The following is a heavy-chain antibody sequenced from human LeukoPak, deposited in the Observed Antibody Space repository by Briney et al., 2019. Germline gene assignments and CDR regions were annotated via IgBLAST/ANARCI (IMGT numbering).Heavy chain of an antibody. V-gene: IGHV3-7*01. D-gene: IGHD5-18*01. CDR1: GFTFTTYW. CDR3: AHTSWGYGYGYDY. J-gene: IGHJ4*02. Sequence: WGSLRLSCAASGFTFTTYWMSWVRQAPGKGLEWVANIKQDGTEKYYVDSVKGRFTISRDNAKNSLYLQMNSLRAEDTAVYYCAHTSWGYGYGYDYWGQGTLVTVSS. CDR2: IKQDGTEK.